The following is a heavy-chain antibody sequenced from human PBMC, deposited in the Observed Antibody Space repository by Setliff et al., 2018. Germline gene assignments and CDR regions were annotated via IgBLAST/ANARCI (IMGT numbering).Heavy chain of an antibody. Sequence: GGSLRLSCAASGFIFSNYAMHWVRQAPGKGLEWVAVTSYDGINKYYADSVKGRFTISRDNSKNTLYLQMNSLRAEDTAVYYCASPYDSSGYSPFDYWGQGTLVTVSS. D-gene: IGHD3-22*01. CDR3: ASPYDSSGYSPFDY. CDR2: TSYDGINK. J-gene: IGHJ4*02. V-gene: IGHV3-30*01. CDR1: GFIFSNYA.